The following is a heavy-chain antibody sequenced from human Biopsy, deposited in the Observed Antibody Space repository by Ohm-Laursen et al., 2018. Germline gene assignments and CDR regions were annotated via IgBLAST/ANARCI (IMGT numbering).Heavy chain of an antibody. Sequence: SEKVSCKTSGYTFTAYGISWVRQAPGQGLEWMGWISTYNDDTNIAQKFQGRVSMTTDTSTRTAYMELRSLRSGDTAIYFCARDPGYDFWSGSDPFDIWGQGTLVTVS. D-gene: IGHD3-3*01. CDR1: GYTFTAYG. CDR2: ISTYNDDT. J-gene: IGHJ3*02. CDR3: ARDPGYDFWSGSDPFDI. V-gene: IGHV1-18*04.